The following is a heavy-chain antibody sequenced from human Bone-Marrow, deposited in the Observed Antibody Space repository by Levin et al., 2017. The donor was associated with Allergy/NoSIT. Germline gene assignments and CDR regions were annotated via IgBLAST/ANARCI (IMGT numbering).Heavy chain of an antibody. CDR1: GYTFTSYG. V-gene: IGHV1-18*01. D-gene: IGHD6-19*01. J-gene: IGHJ6*02. CDR3: ARFGQWLAPNYYYYYGMDV. Sequence: GESLKISCKASGYTFTSYGISWVRQAPGQGLEWMGWISAYNGNTNYAQKLQGRVTMTTDTSTSTAYMELRSLRSDDTAVYYCARFGQWLAPNYYYYYGMDVWGQGTTVTVSS. CDR2: ISAYNGNT.